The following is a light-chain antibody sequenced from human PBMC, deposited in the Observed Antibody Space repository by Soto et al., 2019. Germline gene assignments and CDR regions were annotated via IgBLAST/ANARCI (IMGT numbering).Light chain of an antibody. Sequence: DIQMTQSPSTLSGSVGDRVTITCRASQTISSWLAWYQQKPGKAPKLLIYKASTLKSGVPSRFSGSRSGTEFTLTIRSLQPDDFATYYCQHYNSYSEAFGQGTKVELK. CDR3: QHYNSYSEA. J-gene: IGKJ1*01. CDR1: QTISSW. CDR2: KAS. V-gene: IGKV1-5*03.